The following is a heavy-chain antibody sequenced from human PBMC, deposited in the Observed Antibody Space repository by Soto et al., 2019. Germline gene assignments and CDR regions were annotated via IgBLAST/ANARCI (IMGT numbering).Heavy chain of an antibody. V-gene: IGHV4-59*01. Sequence: QVQLQESGPGLVKASETLSLTCTVSGGSISSYYWSWIRQPPGKGLEWIGFISHSGSTSYKPSLKSRVTISVDTSKNQLSLKLPSVTAADTAVYSCARYCGTYYVYWGQGTLVTVSS. CDR3: ARYCGTYYVY. D-gene: IGHD1-26*01. CDR1: GGSISSYY. J-gene: IGHJ4*02. CDR2: ISHSGST.